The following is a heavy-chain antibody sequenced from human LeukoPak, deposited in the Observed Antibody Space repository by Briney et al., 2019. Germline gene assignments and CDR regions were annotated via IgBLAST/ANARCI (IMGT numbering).Heavy chain of an antibody. Sequence: GRSLRLSCAASGFTFSRYGMHWVRQAPGKGLEWVSAISGSGDSTYFADSVKGRFTISRDNSKNTLYLQMNSLRAEDTAVYYCAKGAGHYYDSGGYYYVDYWGQGTLVTVSS. V-gene: IGHV3-23*01. CDR1: GFTFSRYG. J-gene: IGHJ4*02. D-gene: IGHD3-22*01. CDR2: ISGSGDST. CDR3: AKGAGHYYDSGGYYYVDY.